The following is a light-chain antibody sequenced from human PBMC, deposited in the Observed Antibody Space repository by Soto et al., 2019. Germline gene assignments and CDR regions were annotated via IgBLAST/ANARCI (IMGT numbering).Light chain of an antibody. CDR2: GAS. J-gene: IGKJ3*01. CDR3: TQYGSSPIFP. V-gene: IGKV3-20*01. Sequence: EIVLTQSPGTLSLSPGERATLSCRASQSVSSSYLAWYQQKPGQAPRLLIYGASSRATGIPDRFSGSGSATDFTLTISRLEPEDFAVYYFTQYGSSPIFPFGPGTKVDIK. CDR1: QSVSSSY.